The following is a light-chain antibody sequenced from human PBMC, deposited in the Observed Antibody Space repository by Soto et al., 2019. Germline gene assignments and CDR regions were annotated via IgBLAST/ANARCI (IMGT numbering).Light chain of an antibody. CDR3: QQYGSSLSIT. V-gene: IGKV3D-15*02. Sequence: EIGIIQFPATLSVSPGERVTLSCRASQSGSQIVTTNLAWYQQKPGQAPRLLIFDASARAVDIPGRFSGSKSGTEFTLTISSLQPEDFAVYYCQQYGSSLSITFGQGTRLEIK. J-gene: IGKJ5*01. CDR2: DAS. CDR1: QSGSQIVTTN.